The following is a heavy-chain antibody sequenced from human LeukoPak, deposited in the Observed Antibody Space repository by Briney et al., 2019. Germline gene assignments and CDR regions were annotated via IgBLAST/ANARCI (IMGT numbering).Heavy chain of an antibody. D-gene: IGHD6-19*01. Sequence: GGSLRLSCAASGFTFSSYSMNWVRQAPGKGLEWVSSISSSSSYIYYADSVKGRFTISRDNAKNSLYLQMNSLRAEDTAVYYCVRDGFGSGWHEYWGQGTLVTVSS. J-gene: IGHJ4*02. CDR2: ISSSSSYI. CDR1: GFTFSSYS. V-gene: IGHV3-21*01. CDR3: VRDGFGSGWHEY.